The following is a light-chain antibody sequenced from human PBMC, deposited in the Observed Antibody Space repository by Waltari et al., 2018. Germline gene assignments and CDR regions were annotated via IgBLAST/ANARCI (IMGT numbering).Light chain of an antibody. CDR1: GSDVGSYNL. V-gene: IGLV2-23*02. CDR3: CSFATNSIVI. Sequence: QSALTQPASVSGSPGQSITISCSGTGSDVGSYNLVSWYQQHPGKAPKLIIYEVNMRPPGVSDRFSGSKSGVTASLTISGLQAEDEAVYFCCSFATNSIVIFGGGTKLTVL. J-gene: IGLJ2*01. CDR2: EVN.